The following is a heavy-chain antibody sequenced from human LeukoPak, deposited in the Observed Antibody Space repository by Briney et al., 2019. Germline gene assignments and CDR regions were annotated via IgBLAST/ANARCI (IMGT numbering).Heavy chain of an antibody. V-gene: IGHV3-7*01. CDR3: ARGGVSPDHSHYYYYYMDV. CDR2: IKQDGSEK. CDR1: GFTFSGYW. J-gene: IGHJ6*03. D-gene: IGHD2-8*01. Sequence: GGSLRLSCAASGFTFSGYWMSWVRQAPGKGLEWVANIKQDGSEKYYVDSVKGRFTISRDNAKNSLYLQMNSLRAEDTAVYYCARGGVSPDHSHYYYYYMDVWGKGTTVTVSS.